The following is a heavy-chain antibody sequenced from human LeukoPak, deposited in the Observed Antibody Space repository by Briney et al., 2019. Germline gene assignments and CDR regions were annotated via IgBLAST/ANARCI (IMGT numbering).Heavy chain of an antibody. D-gene: IGHD3-9*01. J-gene: IGHJ6*03. Sequence: GGSLRLSCAASGFTFSGSAMHWVRQASGKGLEWVGRIRSKANSYATAYAASVKGRFTISRDDSKNTAYLQMNSLKTEDTAVYYCTRTPQQYYDILTGSYYMDVWGKGTTVTVSS. CDR1: GFTFSGSA. CDR3: TRTPQQYYDILTGSYYMDV. V-gene: IGHV3-73*01. CDR2: IRSKANSYAT.